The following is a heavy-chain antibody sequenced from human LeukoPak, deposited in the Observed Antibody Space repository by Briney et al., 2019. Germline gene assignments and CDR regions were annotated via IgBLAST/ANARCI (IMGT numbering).Heavy chain of an antibody. CDR2: IRYDGSNK. J-gene: IGHJ4*02. V-gene: IGHV3-30*02. D-gene: IGHD3-16*01. Sequence: GGSLRLSCAASGFTFSSYGMHWVRQAPGKGLEWVAFIRYDGSNKYYADSVKGRFTISRDNSKNTLYLQMNSLRAEDTAVYYCARGLQFGGYYFDYWGQGTLVTVSS. CDR3: ARGLQFGGYYFDY. CDR1: GFTFSSYG.